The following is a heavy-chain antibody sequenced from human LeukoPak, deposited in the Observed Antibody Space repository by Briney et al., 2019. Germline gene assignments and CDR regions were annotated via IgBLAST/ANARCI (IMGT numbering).Heavy chain of an antibody. Sequence: SETLSLTCTVSGGSISSSSYYWGWIRQPPGKGLEWIGSIYYSGSTYYNPSLKSRVTISVDTSKNQFSLKLSSVTAEDTAVYYCARHTLDYWGQGTLVTDSS. J-gene: IGHJ4*02. CDR2: IYYSGST. CDR1: GGSISSSSYY. CDR3: ARHTLDY. V-gene: IGHV4-39*01.